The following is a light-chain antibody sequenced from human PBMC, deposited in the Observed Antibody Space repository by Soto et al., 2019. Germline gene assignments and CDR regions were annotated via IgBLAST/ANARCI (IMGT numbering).Light chain of an antibody. CDR1: ISDADYRY. CDR3: RSYVWSYNFV. V-gene: IGLV2-8*01. CDR2: EVT. Sequence: SPRRPLPSAYGSARQSFCVSCIRPISDADYRYVSWYQQHPGKAPKVMIYEVTRRPPGVPDRFSGSKSGNTAFLTVSGLQAEDEADYYCRSYVWSYNFVLGT. J-gene: IGLJ1*01.